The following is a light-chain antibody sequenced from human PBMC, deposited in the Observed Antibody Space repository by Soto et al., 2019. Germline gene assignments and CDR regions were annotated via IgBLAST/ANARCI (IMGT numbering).Light chain of an antibody. J-gene: IGLJ1*01. Sequence: QSALTQPASVSGSPGQSITISCTGTSSDIGDNNYVSWYQQHPGKAPKLMIYGVRHRPSGVSIRFSGSKSGNTASLTISDLQAEDEADYYCSSYRISSTYVFGTGTKVTVL. CDR1: SSDIGDNNY. CDR2: GVR. V-gene: IGLV2-14*01. CDR3: SSYRISSTYV.